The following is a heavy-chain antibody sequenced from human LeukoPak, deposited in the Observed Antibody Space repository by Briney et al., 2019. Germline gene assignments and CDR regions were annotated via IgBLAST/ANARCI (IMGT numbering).Heavy chain of an antibody. CDR3: TTDPSLELEWLLGVGYYYYYMDV. D-gene: IGHD3-3*01. CDR2: IKSKTDGGTT. CDR1: GFTFSSYE. Sequence: GGSLRLSCAASGFTFSSYEMNWVRQAPGKGLEWVGRIKSKTDGGTTDYAAPVKGRFTISRDDSKNTLYLQMNSLKTEDTAVYYCTTDPSLELEWLLGVGYYYYYMDVWGKGTTVTVSS. J-gene: IGHJ6*03. V-gene: IGHV3-15*01.